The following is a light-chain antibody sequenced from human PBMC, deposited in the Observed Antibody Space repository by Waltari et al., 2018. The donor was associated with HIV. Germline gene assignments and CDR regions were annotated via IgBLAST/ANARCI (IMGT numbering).Light chain of an antibody. Sequence: DIQLTQSPSFLSASVGDRVTITCRASQGISSYLAWYQQKPGKAPKLLIYAASTLQSGVPSRFSGSGSGTEFTLTISSLQPEDFATYYFQQLNSYPRTFGPGTKVDIK. CDR2: AAS. J-gene: IGKJ3*01. CDR3: QQLNSYPRT. CDR1: QGISSY. V-gene: IGKV1-9*01.